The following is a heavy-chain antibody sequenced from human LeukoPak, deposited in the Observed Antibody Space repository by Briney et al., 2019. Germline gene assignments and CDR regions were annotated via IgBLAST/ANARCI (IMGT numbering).Heavy chain of an antibody. D-gene: IGHD4-11*01. CDR3: ARGPLQWPDY. J-gene: IGHJ4*02. CDR1: GYTFTSYY. Sequence: ASVKVSCKASGYTFTSYYMHWLRQAPGQGLEWMGWINPNSGLTNYAQKFQGRVTMTRDTPITTAYMDLSRLISDDTAVYFCARGPLQWPDYWGQGTLVTVSS. CDR2: INPNSGLT. V-gene: IGHV1-2*02.